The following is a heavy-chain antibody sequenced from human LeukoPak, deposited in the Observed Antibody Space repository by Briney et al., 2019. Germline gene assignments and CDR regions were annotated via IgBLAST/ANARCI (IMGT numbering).Heavy chain of an antibody. CDR3: ARGMTTVTTGFNYYYGMDV. Sequence: PGGSLRLSCAASGFTFSSYWMSWVRQAPGKGLEWVAVIWYDGSNKYYADSVKGRFTISRDNSKNTLYLQMNSLRAEDTAVYYCARGMTTVTTGFNYYYGMDVWGQGTTVTVSS. CDR2: IWYDGSNK. CDR1: GFTFSSYW. V-gene: IGHV3-33*08. J-gene: IGHJ6*02. D-gene: IGHD4-17*01.